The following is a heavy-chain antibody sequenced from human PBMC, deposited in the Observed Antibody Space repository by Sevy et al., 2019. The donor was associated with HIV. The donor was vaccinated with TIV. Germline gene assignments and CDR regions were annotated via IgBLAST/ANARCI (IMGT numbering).Heavy chain of an antibody. J-gene: IGHJ5*02. CDR1: GFTFSSYG. V-gene: IGHV3-30*02. CDR3: AKVSEDIVVVPAAMRRGENWFDP. Sequence: EGSLRLSCAASGFTFSSYGMHWVRQAPGKGLEWVAFIRYDGSNKYYADSVKGRFTISRDNSKNTLYLQMNSLRAEDTAVYYCAKVSEDIVVVPAAMRRGENWFDPWGQGTLVTVSS. CDR2: IRYDGSNK. D-gene: IGHD2-2*01.